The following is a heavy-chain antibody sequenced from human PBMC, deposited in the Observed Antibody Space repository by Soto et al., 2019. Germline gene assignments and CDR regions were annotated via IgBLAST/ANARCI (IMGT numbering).Heavy chain of an antibody. J-gene: IGHJ6*02. Sequence: ETLRVTYTVSGDSVNTLYQYWTWIRQHPEKGLEWIGYVHYTGSTNYSLSLKSRVTLSVDTSKNQFYLRLTSVAAADTAVYYCARGRVISVRHHYYVMDVCGQGSTDTVS. CDR1: GDSVNTLYQY. CDR3: ARGRVISVRHHYYVMDV. CDR2: VHYTGST. D-gene: IGHD6-6*01. V-gene: IGHV4-61*01.